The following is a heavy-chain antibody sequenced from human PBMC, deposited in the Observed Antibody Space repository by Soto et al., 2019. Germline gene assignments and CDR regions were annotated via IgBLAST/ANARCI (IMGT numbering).Heavy chain of an antibody. Sequence: PGGSLRLSCAASGFTFSSYAMHWVRQAPGKGLEWVAVISYDGSNKYYADSVKGRFTISRDNSKNTLYLQMNSLRAEDTAVYYCARDRVVLVPAAMDYYYYGIDVWGQGTTVTVSS. CDR2: ISYDGSNK. CDR3: ARDRVVLVPAAMDYYYYGIDV. J-gene: IGHJ6*02. V-gene: IGHV3-30-3*01. D-gene: IGHD2-2*01. CDR1: GFTFSSYA.